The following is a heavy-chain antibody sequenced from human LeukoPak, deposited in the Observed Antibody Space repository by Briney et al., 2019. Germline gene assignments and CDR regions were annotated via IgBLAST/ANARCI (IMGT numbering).Heavy chain of an antibody. Sequence: PGASVKVSCKASGYTFTSYYMYWVRQAPGQGLEWMGGIIPIFGTANYAQKFQGRVTITTDESTSTAYMELSSLRSEDTAVYYCARGGNLLWFGESPRWGQGTLVTVSS. CDR2: IIPIFGTA. CDR3: ARGGNLLWFGESPR. D-gene: IGHD3-10*01. V-gene: IGHV1-69*05. CDR1: GYTFTSYY. J-gene: IGHJ4*02.